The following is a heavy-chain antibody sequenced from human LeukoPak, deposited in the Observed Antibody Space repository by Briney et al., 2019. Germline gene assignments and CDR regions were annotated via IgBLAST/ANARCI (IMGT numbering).Heavy chain of an antibody. J-gene: IGHJ6*02. CDR3: VKSPSDGLDV. CDR2: IFTNGDIT. CDR1: GLTFSTYP. V-gene: IGHV3-64D*09. Sequence: GGSLRLSCSASGLTFSTYPMHWVRQAPGKGLEYVSTIFTNGDITSYAASVRGRFSTSRDNSKNTLYLQMSSLRPEDTAVYYCVKSPSDGLDVWGQGATVIVSS.